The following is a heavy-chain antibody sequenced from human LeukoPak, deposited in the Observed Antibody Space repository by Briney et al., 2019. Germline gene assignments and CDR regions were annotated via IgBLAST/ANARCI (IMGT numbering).Heavy chain of an antibody. J-gene: IGHJ5*02. D-gene: IGHD3-22*01. CDR3: ASHGYDSSGYGGWFDP. Sequence: SQTLSLTCTVSGGSISSGGYYWSWIRQHPGKGLEWIGYIYYSGSTYYNPSHKSRVTISVDTSKNQFSLKLSSVTAADTAVYYCASHGYDSSGYGGWFDPWGQGTLVTVSS. CDR2: IYYSGST. CDR1: GGSISSGGYY. V-gene: IGHV4-31*03.